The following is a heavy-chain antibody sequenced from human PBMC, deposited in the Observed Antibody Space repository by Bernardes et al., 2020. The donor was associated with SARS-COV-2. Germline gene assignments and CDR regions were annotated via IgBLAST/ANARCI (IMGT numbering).Heavy chain of an antibody. Sequence: TLSLTCTVSGASINSGSYYWDWIRQPAGKGLEWIGRIHTSGSPNYYPSLKSRVTISMDTSRNQFSLRLTSVTAADTAVYYCARSHRLGSYYNPFFDDWGQGILVTVSS. CDR1: GASINSGSYY. J-gene: IGHJ4*02. V-gene: IGHV4-61*02. CDR3: ARSHRLGSYYNPFFDD. D-gene: IGHD3-10*01. CDR2: IHTSGSP.